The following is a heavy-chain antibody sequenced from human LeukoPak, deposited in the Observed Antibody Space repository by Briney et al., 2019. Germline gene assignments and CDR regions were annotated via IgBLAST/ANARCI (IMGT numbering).Heavy chain of an antibody. J-gene: IGHJ4*02. CDR3: ASGSLRFGDPGFDY. Sequence: ASVKVSCKASGYTFTSYGISWVRQAPGQGLEWMGWISAYNGNTNYAQKLQGRVTMTTDTSTSTAYMELRSLRSDDTAVYYCASGSLRFGDPGFDYWDQGTLVTVSS. CDR1: GYTFTSYG. CDR2: ISAYNGNT. V-gene: IGHV1-18*01. D-gene: IGHD3-10*01.